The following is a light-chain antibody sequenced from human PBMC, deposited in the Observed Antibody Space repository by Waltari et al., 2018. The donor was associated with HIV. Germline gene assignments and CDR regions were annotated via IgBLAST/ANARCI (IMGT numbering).Light chain of an antibody. CDR3: SSYTSSSTLVV. J-gene: IGLJ2*01. CDR2: DVT. CDR1: SSDVGGFTY. Sequence: QSALTQPASVSGSPGQSITISCPGTSSDVGGFTYVYWYQHHPGKAPKPMIYDVTSRPSGVSNRFSGSKSGNTASLTISGLQAEDEADYYCSSYTSSSTLVVFGGGTKLTVL. V-gene: IGLV2-14*03.